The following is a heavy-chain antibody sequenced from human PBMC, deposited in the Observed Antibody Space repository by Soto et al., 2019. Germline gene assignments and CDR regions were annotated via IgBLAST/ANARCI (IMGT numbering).Heavy chain of an antibody. V-gene: IGHV5-51*01. CDR2: IYPGDSDT. J-gene: IGHJ6*02. D-gene: IGHD5-18*01. CDR3: ARLNRVDTAMAHYYYYYGMDV. CDR1: GYSFSNYW. Sequence: GESLKISCKGSGYSFSNYWIAWVRQMPGKGLEWMGIIYPGDSDTRYSPSFQGQVTISADKSISTAYLQWSSLKASDTAMYYCARLNRVDTAMAHYYYYYGMDVWGQGTTVTVSS.